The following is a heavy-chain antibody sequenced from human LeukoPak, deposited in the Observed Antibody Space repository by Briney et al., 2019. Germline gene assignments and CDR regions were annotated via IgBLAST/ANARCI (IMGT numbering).Heavy chain of an antibody. D-gene: IGHD6-19*01. Sequence: PGGSLRLSCAASGFTFSSYGMHWVRQAPGKGLEWVAFIRYDGSNKYYADSVKGRFTISRDNSKNTLYLQMNSLRAEDTAVYYCAKVKAVAGLYYYYYYMDVWGKGTTVTVSS. CDR3: AKVKAVAGLYYYYYYMDV. V-gene: IGHV3-30*02. CDR2: IRYDGSNK. J-gene: IGHJ6*03. CDR1: GFTFSSYG.